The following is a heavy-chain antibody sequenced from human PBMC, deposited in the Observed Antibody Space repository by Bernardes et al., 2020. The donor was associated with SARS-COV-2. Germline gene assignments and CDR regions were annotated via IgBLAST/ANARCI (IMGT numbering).Heavy chain of an antibody. V-gene: IGHV4-59*08. Sequence: SETLSLTCSVSGGSINFYYWSWIRQAPGKGLEWIGYIYHNGETGYNPSLKSRVTLSLDTSKNQFSLKLNSVTAADSALYYCARHGRDCTNGICQTYYYHAFDVWGQGTTVTVSS. D-gene: IGHD2-8*01. J-gene: IGHJ6*02. CDR3: ARHGRDCTNGICQTYYYHAFDV. CDR1: GGSINFYY. CDR2: IYHNGET.